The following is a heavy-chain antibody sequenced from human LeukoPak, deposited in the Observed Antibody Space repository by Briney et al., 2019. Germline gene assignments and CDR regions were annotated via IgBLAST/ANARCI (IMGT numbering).Heavy chain of an antibody. CDR3: ARTPRSGWYRFDY. Sequence: SETLSLTCTVSSGFISDYYWSWIRQPPGKGLEWIGYIYYSGSTNYNPSLKSRVTISVDTSKNQFSLKLSSVTAADTAVYYCARTPRSGWYRFDYWGQGTLVTVSS. CDR2: IYYSGST. CDR1: SGFISDYY. V-gene: IGHV4-59*01. J-gene: IGHJ4*02. D-gene: IGHD6-19*01.